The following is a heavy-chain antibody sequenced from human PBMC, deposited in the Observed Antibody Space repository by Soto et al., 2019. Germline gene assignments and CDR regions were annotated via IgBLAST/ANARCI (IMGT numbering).Heavy chain of an antibody. D-gene: IGHD5-18*01. J-gene: IGHJ4*02. CDR2: IIPILGIA. CDR3: ARDLDTAMGFDY. Sequence: QVQLVQSGAEVKKPGSSVKVSCKASGGTFSSYTISWVRQAPGQGLEWMGRIIPILGIANYAQKFQGRVTITADKSTSTAYMELSSLRSEDTAVYYCARDLDTAMGFDYWGQGTLVTVSS. V-gene: IGHV1-69*08. CDR1: GGTFSSYT.